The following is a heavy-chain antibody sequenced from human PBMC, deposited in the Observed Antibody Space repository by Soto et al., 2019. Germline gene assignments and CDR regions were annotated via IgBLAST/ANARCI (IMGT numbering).Heavy chain of an antibody. CDR3: ARAYGAASFDL. CDR2: VSPNSGNT. J-gene: IGHJ5*02. D-gene: IGHD3-10*01. Sequence: QVQLVQSGAEVRKSGASVKVSCKASGYTFSGFDIHWVRQATGQGPEWMGWVSPNSGNTGYAQRFQGRLTMTRDTSKSTAYMEIKSLTSEDTAMYYCARAYGAASFDLWGQGTLVTASS. V-gene: IGHV1-8*02. CDR1: GYTFSGFD.